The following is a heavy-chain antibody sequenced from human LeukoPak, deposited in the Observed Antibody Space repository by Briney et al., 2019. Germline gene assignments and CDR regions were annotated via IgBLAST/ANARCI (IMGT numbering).Heavy chain of an antibody. CDR2: IWYDGSNK. Sequence: GRSLRLSCAASGFTFSSYGMHWVRQAPGKGLEWVAVIWYDGSNKYYADSVKGRFTIFRDNSKNTLYLQMNSLRAEDTAAYYCAKPENYYDSSAVDSWRQGTLVTASS. CDR1: GFTFSSYG. V-gene: IGHV3-33*06. CDR3: AKPENYYDSSAVDS. J-gene: IGHJ4*02. D-gene: IGHD3-22*01.